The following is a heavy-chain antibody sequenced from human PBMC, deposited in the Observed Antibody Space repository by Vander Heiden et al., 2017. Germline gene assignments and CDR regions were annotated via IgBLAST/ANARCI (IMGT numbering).Heavy chain of an antibody. Sequence: QLQLQESCPGLVKPSETLSLTCTVSGGSISSSSYYWGWIRQPPGKGLEWIGSIYYSGSTYYNPSLKSRVTISVDTSKNQFSLKLSSVTAADTAVYYCARSMGIAVAGTFDYWGQGTLVTVSS. CDR3: ARSMGIAVAGTFDY. D-gene: IGHD6-19*01. J-gene: IGHJ4*02. CDR2: IYYSGST. CDR1: GGSISSSSYY. V-gene: IGHV4-39*01.